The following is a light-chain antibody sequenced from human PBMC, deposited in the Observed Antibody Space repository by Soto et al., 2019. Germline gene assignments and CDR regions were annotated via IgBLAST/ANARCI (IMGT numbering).Light chain of an antibody. CDR2: AAF. J-gene: IGKJ4*01. Sequence: DIPMTQSPSSLSASVGDRVTITCRASRAISNDLAWYQQKPGKVPKLLIYAAFTLHSGVPSRFSASGSGTDFTLTISSLQPEDVATYYCQNYDGAPLTFGGGTKVEIK. CDR1: RAISND. CDR3: QNYDGAPLT. V-gene: IGKV1-27*01.